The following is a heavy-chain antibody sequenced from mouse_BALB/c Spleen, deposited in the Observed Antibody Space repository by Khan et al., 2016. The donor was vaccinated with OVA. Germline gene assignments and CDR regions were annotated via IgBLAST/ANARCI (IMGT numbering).Heavy chain of an antibody. J-gene: IGHJ4*01. CDR1: GFTFSDYG. V-gene: IGHV5-15*02. CDR3: TRSWAMDY. Sequence: EVELVESGGGLVQPGGSRKLSCAASGFTFSDYGLAWVRQAPGKGPEWVAFISSLAYSIYYADTVSGRFTISRENAKNTLYLEMSSLRSEDTAMYYCTRSWAMDYWGQGTSVTVSS. CDR2: ISSLAYSI.